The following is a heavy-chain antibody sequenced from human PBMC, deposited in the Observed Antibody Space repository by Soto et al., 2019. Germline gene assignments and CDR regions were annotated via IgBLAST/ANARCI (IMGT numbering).Heavy chain of an antibody. Sequence: ASVKVSCKASGYTFTGYYMHWVRQAPGQGLEWMGWINPNSGGTNYAQKFQGWVTMTRDTSISTAYMELSRLRSDDTAVYYCARGYVDTAMVTSFDYWGQGTLVTAPQ. V-gene: IGHV1-2*04. CDR1: GYTFTGYY. CDR3: ARGYVDTAMVTSFDY. J-gene: IGHJ4*02. CDR2: INPNSGGT. D-gene: IGHD5-18*01.